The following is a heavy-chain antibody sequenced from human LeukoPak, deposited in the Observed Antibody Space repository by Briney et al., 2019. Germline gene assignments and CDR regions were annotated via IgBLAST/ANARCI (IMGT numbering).Heavy chain of an antibody. CDR3: ARDRRTYDFWSVYYYYYGMDV. V-gene: IGHV1-3*01. CDR1: GYTFTSYA. D-gene: IGHD3-3*01. CDR2: INAGNGNT. Sequence: ASVKVSCKASGYTFTSYAMHWVRQAPGQRLEWMGWINAGNGNTKYSQKFQGRVTITRDTSVSTAYMELSSLRSEDTAVYYCARDRRTYDFWSVYYYYYGMDVWGQGTTVTVSS. J-gene: IGHJ6*02.